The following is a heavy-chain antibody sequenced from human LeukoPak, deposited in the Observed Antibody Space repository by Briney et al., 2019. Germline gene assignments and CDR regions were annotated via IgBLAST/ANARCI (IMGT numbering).Heavy chain of an antibody. J-gene: IGHJ4*02. Sequence: ETLSLTCAVYGGFFSGYYWTWIRQPPGKGLEWIGEVSHSGSTNYDPSLKSRVTISLDTSKNQFSLKMTSLTAADTAVYYCARTYCTSTSCYAPFDSWGQGTLVAVSS. CDR2: VSHSGST. CDR3: ARTYCTSTSCYAPFDS. D-gene: IGHD2-2*01. CDR1: GGFFSGYY. V-gene: IGHV4-34*01.